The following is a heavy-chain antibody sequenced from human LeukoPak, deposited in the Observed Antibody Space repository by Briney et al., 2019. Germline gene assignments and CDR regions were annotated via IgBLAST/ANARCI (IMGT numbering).Heavy chain of an antibody. CDR1: GYTFTSYG. V-gene: IGHV1-2*02. Sequence: ASVKVSCKASGYTFTSYGISWVRQAPGQGLEWMGWINPNSGGTNYAQKFQGRVTMTRDTSISTAYMELSRLRSDDTAVYYCARVGLRFLEWLSPDYYYYYYMDVWGKGTTVTVSS. CDR3: ARVGLRFLEWLSPDYYYYYYMDV. J-gene: IGHJ6*03. D-gene: IGHD3-3*01. CDR2: INPNSGGT.